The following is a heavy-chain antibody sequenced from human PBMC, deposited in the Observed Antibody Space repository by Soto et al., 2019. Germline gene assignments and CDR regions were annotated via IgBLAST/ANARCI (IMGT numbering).Heavy chain of an antibody. CDR1: GYTFTSYA. J-gene: IGHJ4*02. CDR2: INAGNGNT. V-gene: IGHV1-3*01. D-gene: IGHD3-10*01. CDR3: ARDVVRGVIIPDY. Sequence: QVQLVQSGAEVKKPGASVKVSCKASGYTFTSYAMHWVRQAPGQRLEWRGWINAGNGNTKYSQKFQGRVTITRDTSASTGYMELSSLRSEDTAVYYCARDVVRGVIIPDYWGQGTLVTVSS.